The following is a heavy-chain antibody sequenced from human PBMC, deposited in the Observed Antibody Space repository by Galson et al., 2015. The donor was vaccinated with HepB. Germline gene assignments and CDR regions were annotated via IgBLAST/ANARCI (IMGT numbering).Heavy chain of an antibody. CDR3: ARDRGYYDSSGYRRPGWYFDL. CDR1: GFTFITYD. V-gene: IGHV3-13*01. CDR2: IGTAGDT. Sequence: SLRLSCAASGFTFITYDMHWVRQATGEGLEWVSAIGTAGDTYYPGSVKGRFTISRENAKKSLYLQMNSLRAGDTAVYHCARDRGYYDSSGYRRPGWYFDLWGRGTLITVSS. D-gene: IGHD3-22*01. J-gene: IGHJ2*01.